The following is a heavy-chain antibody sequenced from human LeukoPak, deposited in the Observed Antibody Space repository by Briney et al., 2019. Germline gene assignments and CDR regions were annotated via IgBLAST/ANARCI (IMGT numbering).Heavy chain of an antibody. D-gene: IGHD5-18*01. V-gene: IGHV4-39*01. CDR1: GGSISSSSYY. CDR2: SYYSGST. J-gene: IGHJ6*03. Sequence: SETLSLTCTVSGGSISSSSYYWGWIRQPPGKGQEWIGSSYYSGSTYYNPSLKSRVTISVDTSKNQFSLKLSSVTAADTAVYYCARHKFDGYSEGSRYYYYYMDVWGRGTTVTVSS. CDR3: ARHKFDGYSEGSRYYYYYMDV.